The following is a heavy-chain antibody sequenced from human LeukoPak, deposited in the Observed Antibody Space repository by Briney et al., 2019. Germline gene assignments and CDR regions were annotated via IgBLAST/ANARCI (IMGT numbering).Heavy chain of an antibody. CDR2: INPSGGST. CDR3: ARDLNSRVLPDY. CDR1: GYTFTSYY. D-gene: IGHD3-22*01. Sequence: GASVKVSCKASGYTFTSYYMHWVRQAPGQGLEWMGIINPSGGSTSYAQKFQGRVTMARDTSTSTVYMELSSLRSEDTAVYYCARDLNSRVLPDYWGQGTLVTVSS. J-gene: IGHJ4*02. V-gene: IGHV1-46*01.